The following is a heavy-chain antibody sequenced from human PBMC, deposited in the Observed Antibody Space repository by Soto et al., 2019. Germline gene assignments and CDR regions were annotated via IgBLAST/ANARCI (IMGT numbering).Heavy chain of an antibody. Sequence: QVQLQESGPGLVKPSETLSLTCNVSGGSISSHFWSWIRQPPGKGLEYIGYISYSGSTNYNSSLKSRVTISIDTSKNQFSLKLSSVTAADMAVYYCARGGYDGGYYCYMDVWGKGTTVTVSS. J-gene: IGHJ6*03. D-gene: IGHD5-12*01. CDR3: ARGGYDGGYYCYMDV. CDR2: ISYSGST. V-gene: IGHV4-59*11. CDR1: GGSISSHF.